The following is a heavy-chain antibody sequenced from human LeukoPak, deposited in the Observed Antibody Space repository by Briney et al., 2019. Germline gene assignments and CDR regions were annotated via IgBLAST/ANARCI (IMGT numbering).Heavy chain of an antibody. D-gene: IGHD2-2*01. J-gene: IGHJ4*02. Sequence: SETLSLTCTVSGGSIDSYYWSWIRQPPGKGLEWIGYIYYTGSTEYHPSLKSRVTISLDTSKNQFSLKLTSVTAADTAVYYCARVYQSAEYYFDYWGPGNLVSVSS. CDR2: IYYTGST. V-gene: IGHV4-59*01. CDR3: ARVYQSAEYYFDY. CDR1: GGSIDSYY.